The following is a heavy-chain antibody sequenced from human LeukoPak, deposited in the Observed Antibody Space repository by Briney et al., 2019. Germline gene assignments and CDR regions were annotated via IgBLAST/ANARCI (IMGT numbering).Heavy chain of an antibody. V-gene: IGHV4-59*01. D-gene: IGHD6-6*01. Sequence: SETLSLTCTVSGGSISSYYWSWIRQPPGKGLEWIGYIYYSGSTNYNPSLKSRVTISVDTSKNQFSLRLSSVTAADTAVYYCARGYGSSLSTVDFYYYYMDVWGKGTTVTVSS. CDR1: GGSISSYY. CDR3: ARGYGSSLSTVDFYYYYMDV. CDR2: IYYSGST. J-gene: IGHJ6*03.